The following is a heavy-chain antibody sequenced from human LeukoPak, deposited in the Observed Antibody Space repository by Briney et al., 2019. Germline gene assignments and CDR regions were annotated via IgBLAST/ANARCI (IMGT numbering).Heavy chain of an antibody. CDR2: IDSGGST. CDR3: ARSTVVTGRYYYYYMDV. CDR1: GFTVSSNY. J-gene: IGHJ6*03. D-gene: IGHD4-23*01. Sequence: GGSLRLSCAASGFTVSSNYMSWVRQAPGKGLEWVSVIDSGGSTYYADSVKGRFTISRDNSRNTLYLQMNCLRAEDTAVYYCARSTVVTGRYYYYYMDVWGKGTTVSVSS. V-gene: IGHV3-53*01.